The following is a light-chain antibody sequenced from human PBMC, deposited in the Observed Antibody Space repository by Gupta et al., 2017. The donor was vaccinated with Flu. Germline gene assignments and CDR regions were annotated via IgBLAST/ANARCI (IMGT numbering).Light chain of an antibody. Sequence: GDRVTFTWRASQSISSWLAWYQQKPGKAPKLLIYGASSLQSGVPLRFSGSGSGTDFTLTISSLQPEDFATYYCQQANSFPYTFGQGTKLEIK. V-gene: IGKV1-12*01. CDR2: GAS. J-gene: IGKJ2*01. CDR1: QSISSW. CDR3: QQANSFPYT.